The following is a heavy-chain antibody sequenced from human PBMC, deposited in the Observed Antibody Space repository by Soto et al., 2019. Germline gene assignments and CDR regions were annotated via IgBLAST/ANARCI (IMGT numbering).Heavy chain of an antibody. Sequence: QVQLVQSGAEVRKPGSSVRDSCKASGGSFNRHTISWVRQAPGQGLEWMGGIIPIFGTANHAQKFQGRVTIIADESTSTVDMELSSLRSDDTAIYYCARGWGYDSTDYYYAYWGQGTLVIVSS. D-gene: IGHD3-22*01. J-gene: IGHJ4*02. CDR1: GGSFNRHT. CDR3: ARGWGYDSTDYYYAY. CDR2: IIPIFGTA. V-gene: IGHV1-69*01.